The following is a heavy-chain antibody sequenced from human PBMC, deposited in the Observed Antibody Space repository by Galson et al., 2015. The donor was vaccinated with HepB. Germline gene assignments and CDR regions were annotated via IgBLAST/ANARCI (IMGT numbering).Heavy chain of an antibody. CDR3: ARGRIAAAGPFLRY. CDR2: INPNSGGT. Sequence: SVKVSCKASGYTFTGYYMHWVRQAPGQGLEWMGRINPNSGGTNYAQKFQGRVTMTRDTSISTAYMELSRLRSDDTAVYYCARGRIAAAGPFLRYWGQGTLVTVSS. D-gene: IGHD6-13*01. J-gene: IGHJ4*02. V-gene: IGHV1-2*06. CDR1: GYTFTGYY.